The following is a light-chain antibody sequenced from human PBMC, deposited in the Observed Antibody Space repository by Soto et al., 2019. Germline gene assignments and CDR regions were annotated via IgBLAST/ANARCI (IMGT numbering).Light chain of an antibody. Sequence: QSALTQPASVSGSLGQSITISCTGTSSDVGGYNYVPWYQQHPGKDPKVVIFEVTYRPSGVSSRFSGSKSGNTASLTVSGLQAEDEGDYYCSSYTSTSTVVFGGGTKLTVL. CDR3: SSYTSTSTVV. CDR2: EVT. V-gene: IGLV2-14*01. CDR1: SSDVGGYNY. J-gene: IGLJ2*01.